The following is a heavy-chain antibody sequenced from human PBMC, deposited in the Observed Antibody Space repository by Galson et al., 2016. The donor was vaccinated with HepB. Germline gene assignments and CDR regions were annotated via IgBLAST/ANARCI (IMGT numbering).Heavy chain of an antibody. CDR1: GFTFGDYA. V-gene: IGHV3-49*04. Sequence: SLRLSCAVSGFTFGDYALSWVRQAPGKGLEWLGFIRSKAYGATTEYAASVKGRFTISRDDSKSIAYLQMNSLKTEDTAPYYCTRDEESGALDIWGQGTMVTVSS. D-gene: IGHD2/OR15-2a*01. J-gene: IGHJ3*02. CDR2: IRSKAYGATT. CDR3: TRDEESGALDI.